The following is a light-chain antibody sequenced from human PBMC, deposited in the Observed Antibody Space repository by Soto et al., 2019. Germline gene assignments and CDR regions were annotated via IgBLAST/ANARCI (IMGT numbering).Light chain of an antibody. CDR3: QHYKPYKT. Sequence: DIQMTQSPSTLSGSVGDRVTITCRASQTISSWLAWYQQKPGKAPKLLIYDASSLESGVPSRFSGSGSGTEFTLTIAGLQPDDFATYYCQHYKPYKTFGQGTKVDIK. V-gene: IGKV1-5*01. J-gene: IGKJ1*01. CDR2: DAS. CDR1: QTISSW.